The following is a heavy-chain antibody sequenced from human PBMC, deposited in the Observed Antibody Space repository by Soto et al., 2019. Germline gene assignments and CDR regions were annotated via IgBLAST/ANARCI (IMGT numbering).Heavy chain of an antibody. D-gene: IGHD3-3*01. V-gene: IGHV1-69*13. CDR1: GGTFSSYA. Sequence: ASVKVSCEASGGTFSSYAISWVRQAPGQGLEWMGGIIPIFGTANYAQKFQGRVTITADESTSTAYMELSSLRSEDTAVYYCAREERKNYDYWSGYSIAPLFYYYGMDVWGQGTTVTVSS. CDR3: AREERKNYDYWSGYSIAPLFYYYGMDV. CDR2: IIPIFGTA. J-gene: IGHJ6*02.